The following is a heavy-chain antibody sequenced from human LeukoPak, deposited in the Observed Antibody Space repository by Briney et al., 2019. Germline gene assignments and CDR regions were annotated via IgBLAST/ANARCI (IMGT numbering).Heavy chain of an antibody. J-gene: IGHJ4*02. V-gene: IGHV4-30-2*01. CDR2: IYHSGST. Sequence: SQTLSLTCTVPGGSISSGGYYWGWIRQPPGKGREWIGYIYHSGSTYYNPSLKSRVTISVDRSKNQFSLKLSSVTAADTAVYYCARDTTVTRSFDYWGQGTLVTVSS. CDR3: ARDTTVTRSFDY. CDR1: GGSISSGGYY. D-gene: IGHD4-11*01.